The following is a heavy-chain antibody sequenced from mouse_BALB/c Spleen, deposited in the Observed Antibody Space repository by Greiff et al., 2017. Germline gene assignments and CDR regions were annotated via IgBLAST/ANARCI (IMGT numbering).Heavy chain of an antibody. CDR2: ISYSGST. Sequence: EVKLQESGPGLVKPSQSLSLTCTVTGYSITSDYAWNWIRQFPGNKLEWMGYISYSGSTSYNPSLKSRISITRDTSKNQFFLQLNSVTTEDTATYYCARGYDYGDFDYWGQGTTLTVSS. V-gene: IGHV3-2*02. D-gene: IGHD2-4*01. CDR1: GYSITSDYA. CDR3: ARGYDYGDFDY. J-gene: IGHJ2*01.